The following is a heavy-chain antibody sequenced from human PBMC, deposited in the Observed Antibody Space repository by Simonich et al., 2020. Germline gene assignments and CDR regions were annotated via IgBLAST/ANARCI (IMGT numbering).Heavy chain of an antibody. J-gene: IGHJ4*02. CDR2: IYYSGST. Sequence: QLQLQESGPGLVKPSETLSLTCTVSGGSISSSSYYWGWIRQPPGKGLEWIGSIYYSGSTSYNPSLKSRVTISVDTSKNQFSRKLSSVTAADTAVYYCARWAYSSSYFDYWGQGTLVTVSS. CDR1: GGSISSSSYY. V-gene: IGHV4-39*01. D-gene: IGHD6-6*01. CDR3: ARWAYSSSYFDY.